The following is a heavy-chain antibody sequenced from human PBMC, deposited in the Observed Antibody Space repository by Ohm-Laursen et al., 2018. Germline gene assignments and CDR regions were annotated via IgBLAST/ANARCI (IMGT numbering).Heavy chain of an antibody. CDR3: ASPPQGSSRHTGWYYYYGMDV. CDR2: ISGSGGST. D-gene: IGHD6-6*01. J-gene: IGHJ6*02. Sequence: SLRLSCAASGFTFSDYYMSWIRQAPGKGLEWVSAISGSGGSTYYADSVKGRFTISRDNSKNTLYLQMNSLRAEDTAVYYCASPPQGSSRHTGWYYYYGMDVWGQGTAVTVSS. V-gene: IGHV3-23*01. CDR1: GFTFSDYY.